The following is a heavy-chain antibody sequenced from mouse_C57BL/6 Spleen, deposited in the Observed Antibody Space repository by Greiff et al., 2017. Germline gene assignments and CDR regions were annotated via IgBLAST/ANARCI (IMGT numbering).Heavy chain of an antibody. J-gene: IGHJ3*01. CDR2: IYPGDGDT. V-gene: IGHV1-80*01. Sequence: KPGKGLEWIGQIYPGDGDTNYNGKFKGKATLTADKSSSTAYMQLSSLTSEDSAVYFCARKDWDRGAYWGQGTLVTVSA. CDR3: ARKDWDRGAY. D-gene: IGHD4-1*01.